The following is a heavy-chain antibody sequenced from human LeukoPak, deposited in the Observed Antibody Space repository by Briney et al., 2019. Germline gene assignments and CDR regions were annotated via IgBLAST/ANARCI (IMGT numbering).Heavy chain of an antibody. CDR3: ARRDTSVLDY. V-gene: IGHV4-39*01. CDR1: GGSISSSSYY. Sequence: SETLSLTCTVSGGSISSSSYYWGWIRQPPGKGLEWIGSTYYSGSTYYNPSLKSRVTISVDTSKNQFSLKLSSVTAADTAVYYCARRDTSVLDYWGQGTLVTVSS. J-gene: IGHJ4*02. D-gene: IGHD2-21*01. CDR2: TYYSGST.